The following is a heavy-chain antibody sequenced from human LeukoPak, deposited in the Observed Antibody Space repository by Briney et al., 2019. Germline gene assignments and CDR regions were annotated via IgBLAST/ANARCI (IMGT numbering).Heavy chain of an antibody. CDR3: ASSAVTTFDP. D-gene: IGHD4-17*01. J-gene: IGHJ5*02. CDR1: GGSISSSSYY. Sequence: PSETLSLTCTVPGGSISSSSYYWGWIRQPPGKGLEWIGSIYYSGSTYYNPSLKSRVTISVDTSKNQFSLKLSSVTAADTAVYYCASSAVTTFDPWGQGTLVTVSS. CDR2: IYYSGST. V-gene: IGHV4-39*01.